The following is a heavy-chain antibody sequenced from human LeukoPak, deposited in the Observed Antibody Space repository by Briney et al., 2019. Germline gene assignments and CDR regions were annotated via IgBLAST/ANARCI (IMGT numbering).Heavy chain of an antibody. CDR3: ARDPPRGDFWSGAGRYYFDY. V-gene: IGHV3-48*01. CDR1: GFALSSYT. Sequence: GGSLRLSCAASGFALSSYTMNWVRQAPGKGLEWVSYSSWSSSTIYYADSVKGRFTISRDNAKNSLYLQMNSLRTEDTAVYYCARDPPRGDFWSGAGRYYFDYWGQGTLVTVSS. D-gene: IGHD3-3*01. J-gene: IGHJ4*02. CDR2: SSWSSSTI.